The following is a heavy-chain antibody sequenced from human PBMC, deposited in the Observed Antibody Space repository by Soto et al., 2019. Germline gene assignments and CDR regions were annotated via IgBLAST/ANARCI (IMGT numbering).Heavy chain of an antibody. D-gene: IGHD2-15*01. Sequence: SQTLSLTCAISGDSVSSNSAAWNWIRQSPSRGLEWLGRTYYRSKWYNDYAVSVKSRITTNPDTSKNQFSLQLNSVTPEDTALYYCARDSFCSGGSCYYTIYCFDYWGQGTLVTVSS. CDR1: GDSVSSNSAA. CDR2: TYYRSKWYN. CDR3: ARDSFCSGGSCYYTIYCFDY. V-gene: IGHV6-1*01. J-gene: IGHJ4*02.